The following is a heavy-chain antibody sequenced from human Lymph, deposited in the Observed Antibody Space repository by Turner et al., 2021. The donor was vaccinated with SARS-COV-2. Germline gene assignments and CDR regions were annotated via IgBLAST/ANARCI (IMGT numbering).Heavy chain of an antibody. CDR3: ARGSRDWSSTSCYHFLDY. J-gene: IGHJ4*02. CDR1: GGTFSSYA. CDR2: SIPIVGTA. V-gene: IGHV1-69*01. D-gene: IGHD2-2*01. Sequence: HVQLLQSVAEVKKPRSSVSLSCPASGGTFSSYAICWVRQAPGQGLEWMGESIPIVGTANYEQKVQGRVTITADAAKSTAHMERSSLRSEDTGVYYCARGSRDWSSTSCYHFLDYWGQGTMVTVSS.